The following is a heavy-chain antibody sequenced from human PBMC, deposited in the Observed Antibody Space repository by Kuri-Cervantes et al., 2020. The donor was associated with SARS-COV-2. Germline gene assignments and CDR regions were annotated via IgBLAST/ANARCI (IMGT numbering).Heavy chain of an antibody. CDR2: ISNSSSYI. Sequence: GGSLRLSCAASGFTFSSYSMNWVRQAPGKGLELVSSISNSSSYIYYADLVKGRFTISRDNAKNSLYLQMNSLRAEDTAVYYCARGGLGGQLVDGMDVWGQGTTVTVSS. CDR1: GFTFSSYS. J-gene: IGHJ6*02. CDR3: ARGGLGGQLVDGMDV. V-gene: IGHV3-21*01. D-gene: IGHD6-6*01.